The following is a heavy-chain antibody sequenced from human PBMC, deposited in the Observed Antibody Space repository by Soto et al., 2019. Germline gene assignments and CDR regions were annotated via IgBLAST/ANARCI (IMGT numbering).Heavy chain of an antibody. Sequence: PGGSLRLSCTASGFTFTSYGMPWVRQAPGKGLKWVAVISYDGSNKYYAASVKGRFTISRDNSKNTLYLQMNSLRAEDTAVYYCAKDGSLYYDFWSGYYKPYYYGMDVWGQGTTVTVSS. CDR1: GFTFTSYG. CDR3: AKDGSLYYDFWSGYYKPYYYGMDV. V-gene: IGHV3-30*18. D-gene: IGHD3-3*01. J-gene: IGHJ6*02. CDR2: ISYDGSNK.